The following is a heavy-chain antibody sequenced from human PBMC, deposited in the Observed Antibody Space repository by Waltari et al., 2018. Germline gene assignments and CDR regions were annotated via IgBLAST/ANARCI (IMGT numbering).Heavy chain of an antibody. CDR3: ARANAAYYYGSGSPEY. D-gene: IGHD3-10*01. J-gene: IGHJ4*02. Sequence: QVQLQESGPGLVKPSGTLSLTCAVSGGSISSSNWWSWVRQPPGKGLEWIGEIYHSGSTNYNPSLKSRVTISVDKSKNQFTLKLSSVTAADTAVYYCARANAAYYYGSGSPEYWGQGTLVIVSS. V-gene: IGHV4-4*02. CDR1: GGSISSSNW. CDR2: IYHSGST.